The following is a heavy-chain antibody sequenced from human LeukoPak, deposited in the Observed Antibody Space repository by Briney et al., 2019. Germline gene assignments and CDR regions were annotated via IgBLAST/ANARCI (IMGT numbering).Heavy chain of an antibody. CDR3: ASGGSWYGGMAFDI. D-gene: IGHD6-13*01. CDR2: IYYSGST. V-gene: IGHV4-59*01. J-gene: IGHJ3*02. CDR1: GGSISSYY. Sequence: TASETLFLTCTVSGGSISSYYWSWIRQPPGKGLEWIGYIYYSGSTNYNPSLKSRVTISVDTSKNQFSLKLSSVTAADTAVYYCASGGSWYGGMAFDIWGQGTMVTVSS.